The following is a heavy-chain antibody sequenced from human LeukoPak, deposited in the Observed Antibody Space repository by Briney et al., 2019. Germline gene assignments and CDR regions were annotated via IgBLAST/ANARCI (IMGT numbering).Heavy chain of an antibody. CDR1: GGSISNRAYY. CDR2: VFYSGST. CDR3: ARLRYYYGSGSPYYYYMDV. J-gene: IGHJ6*03. D-gene: IGHD3-10*01. V-gene: IGHV4-39*07. Sequence: SETLSLTCNVSGGSISNRAYYWAWIRQPPGKGLEWIGSVFYSGSTNYNPSLKSRVTISVDTSKNQFSLKLSSVTAADTAVYYCARLRYYYGSGSPYYYYMDVWGKGTTVTISS.